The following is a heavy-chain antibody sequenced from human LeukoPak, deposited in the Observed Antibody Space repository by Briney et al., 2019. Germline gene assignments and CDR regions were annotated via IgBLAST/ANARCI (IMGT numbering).Heavy chain of an antibody. CDR2: IYYSGST. CDR3: ARSFADY. V-gene: IGHV4-59*01. Sequence: SETLSLTCTVSGGSISSYYWSWIRQPPGKGLEWIGYIYYSGSTNYNPSLKSRVTISVDTSKNQFSLKLSSVTAADTAVYFCARSFADYWGQGTLVTVSS. J-gene: IGHJ4*02. CDR1: GGSISSYY.